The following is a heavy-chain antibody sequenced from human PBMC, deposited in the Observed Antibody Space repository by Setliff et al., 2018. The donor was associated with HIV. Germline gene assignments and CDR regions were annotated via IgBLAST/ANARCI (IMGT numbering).Heavy chain of an antibody. D-gene: IGHD6-19*01. Sequence: GGSLRLSCAASGFTVTTNYMSWVRQAPGKGLEWVSVIYSAGNTYYADSVKGRFIISRDNAKKSLYLQMKSLRAEDTAVYYCATGWLAHYFDYWGQGTLVTVS. CDR3: ATGWLAHYFDY. CDR2: IYSAGNT. J-gene: IGHJ4*02. V-gene: IGHV3-66*01. CDR1: GFTVTTNY.